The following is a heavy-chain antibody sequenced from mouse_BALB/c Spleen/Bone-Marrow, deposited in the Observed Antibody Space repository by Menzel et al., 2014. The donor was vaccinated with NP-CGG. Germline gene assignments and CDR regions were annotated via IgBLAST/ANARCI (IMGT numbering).Heavy chain of an antibody. Sequence: QVQLQQPGAELVRPGASVTLSCKASGYTFTDYEMHWVKQTPVHGLEWIGTLDPETGGTAYNQKFKDMATLTADKSSTTAYMELRSLTSEDSAVYYCANWGYYAMDYRGQGISVTVSS. D-gene: IGHD4-1*01. CDR3: ANWGYYAMDY. CDR1: GYTFTDYE. CDR2: LDPETGGT. V-gene: IGHV1-15*01. J-gene: IGHJ4*01.